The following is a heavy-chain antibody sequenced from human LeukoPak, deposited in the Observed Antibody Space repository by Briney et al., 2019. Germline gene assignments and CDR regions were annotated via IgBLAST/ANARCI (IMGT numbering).Heavy chain of an antibody. Sequence: GASVEVSCTASGYTFTSYYMHWVRQAPGQGLEWMGIINPSGGSTSYAQKFQGRVTMTRDTSTSTVYMELSSLRSEDTAVYYCARVREVGATIGAFDIWGQGTMVTVSS. D-gene: IGHD1-26*01. CDR2: INPSGGST. CDR3: ARVREVGATIGAFDI. J-gene: IGHJ3*02. CDR1: GYTFTSYY. V-gene: IGHV1-46*01.